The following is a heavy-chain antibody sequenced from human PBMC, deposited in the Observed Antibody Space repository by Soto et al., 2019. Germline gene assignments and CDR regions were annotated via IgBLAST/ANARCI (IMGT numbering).Heavy chain of an antibody. CDR3: ARLSGYNYGPNYFDY. Sequence: QLQLQEAGPGLVKPSETLSLTCSVSGGSITTSNYYWGWIRQPPGKGLEHIGSIYYSGKTYYNTPLKSRVTVSVDTSRNQFSLEVNSVTAADTAVYYCARLSGYNYGPNYFDYWGQGTLVTVSS. CDR2: IYYSGKT. V-gene: IGHV4-39*01. D-gene: IGHD5-18*01. J-gene: IGHJ4*02. CDR1: GGSITTSNYY.